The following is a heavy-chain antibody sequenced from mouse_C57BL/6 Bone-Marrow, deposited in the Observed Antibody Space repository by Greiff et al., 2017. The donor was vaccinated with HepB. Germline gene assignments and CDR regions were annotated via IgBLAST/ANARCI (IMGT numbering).Heavy chain of an antibody. CDR2: ISSGGSYT. V-gene: IGHV5-6*01. CDR3: ARPHYYGNYFYAMDY. J-gene: IGHJ4*01. D-gene: IGHD2-1*01. Sequence: EVQVVESGGDLVKPGGSLKLSCAASGFTFSSYGMSWVRQTPDKRLEWVATISSGGSYTYYPDSVKGRFTISRDNAKNTLYLQMSSLKSEDTAMYYCARPHYYGNYFYAMDYWGQGTSVTVSS. CDR1: GFTFSSYG.